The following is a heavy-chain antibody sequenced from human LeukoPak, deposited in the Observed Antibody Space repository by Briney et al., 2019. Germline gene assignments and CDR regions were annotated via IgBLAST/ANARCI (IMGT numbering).Heavy chain of an antibody. Sequence: GASVTVSCKASGYTFTGYYMHWVRQDPGQGLEWMGRINPNSGGTNYAQKFQGRVTMTRDTSISTAYMELSRLRSDDTAVYYCARESEGSGWYYYYYYGMDVWGQGTTVTVSS. CDR1: GYTFTGYY. CDR2: INPNSGGT. CDR3: ARESEGSGWYYYYYYGMDV. V-gene: IGHV1-2*06. D-gene: IGHD6-19*01. J-gene: IGHJ6*02.